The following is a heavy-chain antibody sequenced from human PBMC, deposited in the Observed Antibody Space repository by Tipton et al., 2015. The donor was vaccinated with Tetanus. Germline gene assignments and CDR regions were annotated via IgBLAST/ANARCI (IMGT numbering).Heavy chain of an antibody. CDR1: GFVFSSYT. Sequence: SLRLSCAVSGFVFSSYTMNWDRQAPGKGLEWVASISSTSSYIYYADSVKGRFTISRDNAKNSVYLQMSSLRADDTAVYYCTRDQIVEQATRDHDYGVDVWGQGTTVTVSS. D-gene: IGHD3-22*01. CDR3: TRDQIVEQATRDHDYGVDV. CDR2: ISSTSSYI. J-gene: IGHJ6*02. V-gene: IGHV3-21*01.